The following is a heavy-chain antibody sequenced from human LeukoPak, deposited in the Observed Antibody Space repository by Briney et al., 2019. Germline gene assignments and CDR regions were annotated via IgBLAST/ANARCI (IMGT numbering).Heavy chain of an antibody. CDR1: GVTFSSYG. V-gene: IGHV3-30*18. J-gene: IGHJ4*02. CDR3: AKGAYSSGWLNLDY. CDR2: ISYDGSNK. Sequence: GGSLRLSCAASGVTFSSYGMHWVRQAPGKGLEWVAVISYDGSNKYYADSVKGRFTISRDNSKNTLYLQMNSLRAEDTAVYYCAKGAYSSGWLNLDYWGQGTLVTVSP. D-gene: IGHD6-19*01.